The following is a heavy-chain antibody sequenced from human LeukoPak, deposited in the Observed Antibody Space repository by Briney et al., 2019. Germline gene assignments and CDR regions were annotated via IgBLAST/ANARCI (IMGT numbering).Heavy chain of an antibody. CDR1: GGSFSGYY. CDR3: AQNWNDDWFDP. V-gene: IGHV4-34*01. Sequence: PSETLSLTCAVYGGSFSGYYWSWMRQPPGKGLEWIGEINHSGRTNYNPSLKSRVTISVDTSKNQFSLRLSSVTAADTAVYYCAQNWNDDWFDPWGQGTLVTASS. J-gene: IGHJ5*02. D-gene: IGHD1-1*01. CDR2: INHSGRT.